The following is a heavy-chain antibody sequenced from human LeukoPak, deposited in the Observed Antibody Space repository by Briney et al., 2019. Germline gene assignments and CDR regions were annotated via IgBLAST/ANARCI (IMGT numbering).Heavy chain of an antibody. V-gene: IGHV3-21*01. J-gene: IGHJ3*02. CDR2: ISSSSSYI. CDR3: ARIHSNYPFDI. Sequence: PGGSLRLSCAASGSTFSSYSMNWVRQAPGKGLEWVSSISSSSSYIYYADSVKGRFTISGDNAKNSLYLQMNSLRAEDTAVYYCARIHSNYPFDIWGQGTMVTVSS. CDR1: GSTFSSYS. D-gene: IGHD4-11*01.